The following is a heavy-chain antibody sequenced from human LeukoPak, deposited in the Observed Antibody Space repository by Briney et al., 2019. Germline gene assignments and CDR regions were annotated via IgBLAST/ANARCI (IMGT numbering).Heavy chain of an antibody. D-gene: IGHD2-8*01. J-gene: IGHJ5*02. CDR3: ARAGIPGYCTNVTCSNWLDP. Sequence: GSSVKVSCKASGDTFTTYAIIWVRQAPGQGLEWMGGIIPMFGTPNYAQRLQCRVTITADKSTKTAYMELRSLRYEDTAVYFCARAGIPGYCTNVTCSNWLDPWGQGTLVTVSS. CDR2: IIPMFGTP. CDR1: GDTFTTYA. V-gene: IGHV1-69*06.